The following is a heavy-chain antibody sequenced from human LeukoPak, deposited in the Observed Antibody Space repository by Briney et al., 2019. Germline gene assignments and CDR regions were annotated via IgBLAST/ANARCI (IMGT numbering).Heavy chain of an antibody. V-gene: IGHV3-72*01. D-gene: IGHD3-22*01. J-gene: IGHJ2*01. CDR2: TRNKANSYTT. Sequence: GGSLRLSCAASGFTFSDHYMDWVRQAPGKGLEWVGRTRNKANSYTTEYAASVKGRFTISRDDSKNSLYLQMNSLKTEDTAVYYCARVRIVVVIDGYFDLWGRGTLVTVSS. CDR3: ARVRIVVVIDGYFDL. CDR1: GFTFSDHY.